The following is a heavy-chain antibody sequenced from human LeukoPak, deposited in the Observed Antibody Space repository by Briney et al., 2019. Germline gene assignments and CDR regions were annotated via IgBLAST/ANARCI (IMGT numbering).Heavy chain of an antibody. CDR1: GGSISSHY. CDR2: IYYSGST. J-gene: IGHJ6*03. Sequence: SETLSLTCTVSGGSISSHYWSWLRQPPGKGLEWIGYIYYSGSTNYNPSLKSRVTISVDTSKNQFSLKLSSVTAADTAVYYCARDSSSIAAAGPRSYYYYYYMDVWGKGTTVTVSS. V-gene: IGHV4-59*11. CDR3: ARDSSSIAAAGPRSYYYYYYMDV. D-gene: IGHD6-13*01.